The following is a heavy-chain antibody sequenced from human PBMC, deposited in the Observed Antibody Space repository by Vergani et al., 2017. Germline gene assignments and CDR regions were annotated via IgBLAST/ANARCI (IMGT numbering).Heavy chain of an antibody. D-gene: IGHD3-10*01. CDR2: IYTSGST. V-gene: IGHV4-61*02. Sequence: QVQLQESGPGLVKPSQTLSLTCTVSGGSISSGSYYWSWIRQPAGKGLEWIGRIYTSGSTNYNPSLKSRVTISVDTSKNQFSLKLSCVTAADTAVYYCASATYYYGSGSYSYGMDVWGQGTTVTVSS. J-gene: IGHJ6*02. CDR1: GGSISSGSYY. CDR3: ASATYYYGSGSYSYGMDV.